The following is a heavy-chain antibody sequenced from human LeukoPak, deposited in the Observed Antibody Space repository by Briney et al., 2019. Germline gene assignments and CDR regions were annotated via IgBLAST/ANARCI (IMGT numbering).Heavy chain of an antibody. CDR2: INGDGSST. J-gene: IGHJ4*02. V-gene: IGHV3-74*01. D-gene: IGHD5-18*01. CDR3: ARGYSYGLDN. CDR1: GFTFSIYW. Sequence: PGGSLRLSCAASGFTFSIYWMHWVRQAPGKGLVWVSRINGDGSSTGYADSVKGRFTISRDNAKNTLYLQMNSLRAEDMAVYYCARGYSYGLDNWGQGTLVTVSS.